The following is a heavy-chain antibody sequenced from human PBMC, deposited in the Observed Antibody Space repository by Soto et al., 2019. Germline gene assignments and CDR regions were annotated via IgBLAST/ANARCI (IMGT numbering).Heavy chain of an antibody. CDR1: GGSISSGGYY. D-gene: IGHD3-3*01. CDR3: ARGSSRITIFGVVISDFDY. J-gene: IGHJ4*02. CDR2: IYYSGST. V-gene: IGHV4-31*03. Sequence: PSETLSLTCTVSGGSISSGGYYWSWIRQHPGKGLEWIGYIYYSGSTYYNPSLKSRVTISVDTSRNQFSLKVNSVTAADTAVYFCARGSSRITIFGVVISDFDYWGQGTLVTVSS.